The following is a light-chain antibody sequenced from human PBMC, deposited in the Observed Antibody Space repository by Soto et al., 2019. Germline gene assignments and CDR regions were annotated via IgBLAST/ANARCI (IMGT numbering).Light chain of an antibody. CDR3: LQDINYPWT. Sequence: DIQMTQSPSTLSASVGDRVTITCRASQSISNWLAWYQQKPGKAPKLLIYLASSLESGVPSRFSGSGSGTEFTLAISSLQPEDSATYYCLQDINYPWTFGQGTKVDIK. J-gene: IGKJ1*01. V-gene: IGKV1-5*03. CDR1: QSISNW. CDR2: LAS.